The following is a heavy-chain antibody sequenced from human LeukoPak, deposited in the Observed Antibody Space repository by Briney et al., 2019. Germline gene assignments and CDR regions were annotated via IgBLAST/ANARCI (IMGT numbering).Heavy chain of an antibody. J-gene: IGHJ3*02. CDR3: VRASVHSGGAFDI. D-gene: IGHD2-15*01. V-gene: IGHV4-59*01. CDR1: GGSLSNYY. CDR2: IYYSGGT. Sequence: SETLSLTCTVSGGSLSNYYWSWIRQPPGKGLEWIADIYYSGGTKYNPSLKSRVTISVDTSKNQFSLKVSSVTAADTAVYYCVRASVHSGGAFDIWGQGTVVTVSS.